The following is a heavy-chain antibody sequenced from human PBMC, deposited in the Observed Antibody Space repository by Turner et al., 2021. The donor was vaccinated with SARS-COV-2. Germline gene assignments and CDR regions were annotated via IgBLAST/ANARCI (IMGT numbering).Heavy chain of an antibody. CDR1: GFTFISYS. CDR2: ISSRSSYI. D-gene: IGHD3-3*01. J-gene: IGHJ6*02. Sequence: EVQLVESGGGLVKPGWSLRLSCAASGFTFISYSMNWVRQAPGKGLEWVSSISSRSSYIYYADSVKGRFTISRDNAKNSLYLQMNSLRAEDTAVYSCARDLYDFWSGYNSYYYGMDVWGQGTTVTVSS. CDR3: ARDLYDFWSGYNSYYYGMDV. V-gene: IGHV3-21*01.